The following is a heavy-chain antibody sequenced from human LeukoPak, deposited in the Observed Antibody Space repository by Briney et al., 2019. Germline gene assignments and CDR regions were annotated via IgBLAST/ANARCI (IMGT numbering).Heavy chain of an antibody. V-gene: IGHV4-59*08. D-gene: IGHD2-15*01. Sequence: SETLSLTCTVSGGSISSYYWSWIRQPPGKGLEWIGYIYYSGSTNYNPSLKSRVTISVDTSKNQFSLKLSSVTAADTTEYYCARHGRPSGFDPWGQGTLVTVSS. J-gene: IGHJ5*02. CDR2: IYYSGST. CDR3: ARHGRPSGFDP. CDR1: GGSISSYY.